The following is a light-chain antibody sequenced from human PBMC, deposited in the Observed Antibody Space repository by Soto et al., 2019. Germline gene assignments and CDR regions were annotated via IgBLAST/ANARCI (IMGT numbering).Light chain of an antibody. CDR2: GAS. V-gene: IGKV3-20*01. J-gene: IGKJ4*01. Sequence: EIVLTQSPGTLSLSPGERATLSCRASQSVSSAYLAWYQQKPGQAPRLLIYGASSRATGIPDRFSGRGSGTDFTLTISRLEPEDVAVYYCQNFGSSLTFGGGTEVEIK. CDR3: QNFGSSLT. CDR1: QSVSSAY.